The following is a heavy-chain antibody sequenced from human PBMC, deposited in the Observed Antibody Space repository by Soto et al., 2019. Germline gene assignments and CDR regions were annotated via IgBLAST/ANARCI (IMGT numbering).Heavy chain of an antibody. D-gene: IGHD2-2*01. J-gene: IGHJ5*02. CDR3: ARDGFCTSTTCRVGNWFDP. Sequence: PSETLSLTCVAYGGSFSGYYWSWIRQSPGKGLEWIGGINHRGSTNYNPSLESRVTISVDTSKNQFSLKLPSVTAADTAMYYCARDGFCTSTTCRVGNWFDPWGQGTLVTVSS. CDR2: INHRGST. CDR1: GGSFSGYY. V-gene: IGHV4-34*01.